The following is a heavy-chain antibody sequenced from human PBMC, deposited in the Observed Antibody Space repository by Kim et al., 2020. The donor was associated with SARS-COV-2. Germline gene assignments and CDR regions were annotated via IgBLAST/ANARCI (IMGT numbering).Heavy chain of an antibody. CDR3: ARLPDKSSSIDH. CDR1: ADSVSIKNYY. V-gene: IGHV4-39*02. CDR2: VYYNGQT. J-gene: IGHJ4*02. D-gene: IGHD1-26*01. Sequence: SETLSLTCTVSADSVSIKNYYWGWIRQSPEKGLEWIGTVYYNGQTYYNPSLESRVTISVDTSKNPFFLTLRSVTAADTAVYFCARLPDKSSSIDHWGQGT.